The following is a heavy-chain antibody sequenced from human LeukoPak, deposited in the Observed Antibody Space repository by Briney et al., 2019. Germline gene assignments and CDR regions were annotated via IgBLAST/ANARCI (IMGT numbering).Heavy chain of an antibody. CDR1: GFTFSSYG. Sequence: GGSLRLSCAASGFTFSSYGMHWVRQAPGKGLEWVAVISYDESNKYYADSVKGRFTISRDNSKNTLHLQMDSLRAEDTAVYYCAKGDSYGGYIGHDYWGQGTLVTVSS. CDR2: ISYDESNK. CDR3: AKGDSYGGYIGHDY. J-gene: IGHJ4*02. V-gene: IGHV3-30*18. D-gene: IGHD5-12*01.